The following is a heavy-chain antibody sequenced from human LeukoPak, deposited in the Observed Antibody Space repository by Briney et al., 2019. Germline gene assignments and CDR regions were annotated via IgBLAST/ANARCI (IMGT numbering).Heavy chain of an antibody. D-gene: IGHD6-13*01. CDR2: IYYSGST. Sequence: SETLSLTCTVSGGSISSYYWSWIRQPPGKGLEWIGYIYYSGSTNYNPSLKSRVTISVDTSKNQFSLKLSSVTDTAVYYCASTNSSSWYYFDYWGQGTLVTVSS. J-gene: IGHJ4*02. CDR1: GGSISSYY. V-gene: IGHV4-59*01. CDR3: ASTNSSSWYYFDY.